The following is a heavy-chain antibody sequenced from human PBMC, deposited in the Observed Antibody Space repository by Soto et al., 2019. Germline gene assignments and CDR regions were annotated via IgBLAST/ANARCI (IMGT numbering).Heavy chain of an antibody. V-gene: IGHV1-18*01. CDR1: GYTFTSYG. D-gene: IGHD6-19*01. J-gene: IGHJ4*01. CDR2: ISAYNGNT. CDR3: ARDKARQWLMPPFLDY. Sequence: ASVNVSCKASGYTFTSYGISWVRQAPGEGLEWMGWISAYNGNTNYAQKLQGRVTMTTDTSTSTAYMELRSLRSDDTAVYYCARDKARQWLMPPFLDYWGQGTLVTVSS.